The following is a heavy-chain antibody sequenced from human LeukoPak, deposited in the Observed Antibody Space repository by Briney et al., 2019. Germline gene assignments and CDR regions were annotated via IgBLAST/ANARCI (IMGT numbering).Heavy chain of an antibody. CDR1: GYTFTSYY. CDR2: INPSGGST. V-gene: IGHV1-46*01. J-gene: IGHJ4*02. CDR3: ARKFLGSRGYYFDY. Sequence: GASVKVSCKASGYTFTSYYLYWVRQAPGQGLEWMGIINPSGGSTSYAQKFQGRVTMTRNTSITTAYMELSSLRSDDTAIYYCARKFLGSRGYYFDYWGQGTLVIVSS. D-gene: IGHD3-10*01.